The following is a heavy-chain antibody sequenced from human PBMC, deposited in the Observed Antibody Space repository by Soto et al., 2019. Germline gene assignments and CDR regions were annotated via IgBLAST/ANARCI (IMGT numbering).Heavy chain of an antibody. D-gene: IGHD6-13*01. J-gene: IGHJ6*02. CDR2: IYYSGST. CDR3: ARDHFGYSSSWYGMDV. V-gene: IGHV4-59*01. Sequence: PSETLSLTCTVSGGSTSSYYWSWIRQPPGKGLEWIGYIYYSGSTNYNPSLKSRVTISVDTSKNQFSLKLSSVTAADTAVYYCARDHFGYSSSWYGMDVWGQGTTVTVSS. CDR1: GGSTSSYY.